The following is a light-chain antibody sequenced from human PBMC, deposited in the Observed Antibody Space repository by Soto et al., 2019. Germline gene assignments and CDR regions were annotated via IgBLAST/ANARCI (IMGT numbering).Light chain of an antibody. CDR2: EVS. V-gene: IGLV2-14*01. Sequence: QSVLTQPASVSGSPGQSITISCTGTSSDVGGYNYVSWYQQYPGKAPKLMIYEVSNRPSGVSNRFSGSKSGNTASLTISGLQAEDEADYYCSSYASSNVVFGGGTKVTVL. CDR1: SSDVGGYNY. J-gene: IGLJ2*01. CDR3: SSYASSNVV.